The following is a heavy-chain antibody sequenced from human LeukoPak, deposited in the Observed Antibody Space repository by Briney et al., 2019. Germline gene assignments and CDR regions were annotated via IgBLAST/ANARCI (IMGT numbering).Heavy chain of an antibody. CDR1: GYTFTSYD. J-gene: IGHJ6*02. Sequence: GASVTVSCTASGYTFTSYDINWVRQATGQGPEWMGWMNPNSGNTGYAQKFQGRVTMTRNTSISTAYMELSSLRPEDTAVYYCARAYYDFWSGYYYYYGMDVWGQGTTVTVSS. D-gene: IGHD3-3*01. CDR3: ARAYYDFWSGYYYYYGMDV. CDR2: MNPNSGNT. V-gene: IGHV1-8*01.